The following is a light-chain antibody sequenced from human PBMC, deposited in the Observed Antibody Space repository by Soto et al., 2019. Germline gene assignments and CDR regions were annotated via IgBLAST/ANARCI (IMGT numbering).Light chain of an antibody. Sequence: EIVMTQSPATLSVSPGERATLSCRASESISSNLVWYQQKPGQAPRLLIYAASTRATGIPASFSGSGSGTEFTLTISSLQSEDFAVYYCQQYNNWYTFGQGTKLEI. J-gene: IGKJ2*01. CDR3: QQYNNWYT. CDR2: AAS. CDR1: ESISSN. V-gene: IGKV3-15*01.